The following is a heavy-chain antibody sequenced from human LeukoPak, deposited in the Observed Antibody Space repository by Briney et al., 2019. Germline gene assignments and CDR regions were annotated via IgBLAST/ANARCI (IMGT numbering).Heavy chain of an antibody. CDR1: GFTFSNYA. CDR3: AKAACSSTSWQYYYYYGMDV. V-gene: IGHV3-23*01. D-gene: IGHD2-2*01. J-gene: IGHJ6*02. Sequence: PGGSLRLSCAASGFTFSNYAMSWVRQAPGKGLEWVSDTSCNGGSTYYAHSVKGRFTIYRDNSKNTLYLQMNSLRAEDTAVYYCAKAACSSTSWQYYYYYGMDVWGQGTTVTVSS. CDR2: TSCNGGST.